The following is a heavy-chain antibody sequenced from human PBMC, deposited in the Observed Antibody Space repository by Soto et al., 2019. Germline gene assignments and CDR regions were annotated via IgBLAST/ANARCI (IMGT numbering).Heavy chain of an antibody. Sequence: ASVKVSCKASGGTFTSYGISWVRQAPGQGLEWKGWISAYNDNTNYAQKIQGRVTMTTDTSTSTAYMELRSLRSDDTAVYYCARGPDYDILTGYYMAYYYGMDVWGQGTTVTVSS. CDR2: ISAYNDNT. D-gene: IGHD3-9*01. J-gene: IGHJ6*02. CDR1: GGTFTSYG. CDR3: ARGPDYDILTGYYMAYYYGMDV. V-gene: IGHV1-18*01.